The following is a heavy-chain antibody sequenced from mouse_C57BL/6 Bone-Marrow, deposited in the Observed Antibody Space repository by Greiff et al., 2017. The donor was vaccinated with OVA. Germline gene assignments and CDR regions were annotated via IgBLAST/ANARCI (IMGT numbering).Heavy chain of an antibody. D-gene: IGHD2-5*01. J-gene: IGHJ4*01. V-gene: IGHV1-55*01. CDR2: IYPGSGST. Sequence: QVQLQQPGAELVKPGASVKMSCKASGYTFTSYWITWVKRRPGQGLEWIGDIYPGSGSTNYNEKFKSKATLTVDTSSSTAYMQLSSLTSEDSAVYYCARGSNLYYYAMDYWGQGTSVTVSS. CDR3: ARGSNLYYYAMDY. CDR1: GYTFTSYW.